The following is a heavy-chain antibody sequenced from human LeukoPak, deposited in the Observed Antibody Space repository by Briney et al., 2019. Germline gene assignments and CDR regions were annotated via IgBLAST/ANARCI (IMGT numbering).Heavy chain of an antibody. J-gene: IGHJ6*02. Sequence: GGSLRLSCAASGFTFSSYEMNWVRHAPGKGLVWVSRITNDGSSTSYADSVKGRFTISRDNAKNTLYLQMNSLRAEDTAVYYCTKDIRMRGMDVWGQGTTVTVSS. CDR3: TKDIRMRGMDV. D-gene: IGHD1-14*01. V-gene: IGHV3-74*01. CDR1: GFTFSSYE. CDR2: ITNDGSST.